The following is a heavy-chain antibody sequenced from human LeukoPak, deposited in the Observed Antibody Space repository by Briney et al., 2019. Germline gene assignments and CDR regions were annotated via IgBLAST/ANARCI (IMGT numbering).Heavy chain of an antibody. D-gene: IGHD3-3*01. Sequence: PGGSLRLSCAASGFTFSSYAMSWGRQAPGKGLEWVSAISGSGGSTYYADSVKGRVTISRDNSKNTLYLQMNSLRAEDTAVYYCAKGSSGLLYDYYYGMDVWGQGTTVTVSS. CDR3: AKGSSGLLYDYYYGMDV. CDR1: GFTFSSYA. V-gene: IGHV3-23*01. CDR2: ISGSGGST. J-gene: IGHJ6*02.